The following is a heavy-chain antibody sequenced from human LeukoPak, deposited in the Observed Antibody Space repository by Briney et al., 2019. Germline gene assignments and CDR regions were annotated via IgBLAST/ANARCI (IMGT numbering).Heavy chain of an antibody. D-gene: IGHD1-1*01. Sequence: PGRSLRLSCAASGFTLDDYAMHWVRQAPGKGLEWVSGISWNSGSIGYADSVKGRFTISRDNAKNSLYLQMNSLRAEDTALYYCAKALERRIYYYGMDVWGQGTTVTVSS. CDR1: GFTLDDYA. CDR3: AKALERRIYYYGMDV. CDR2: ISWNSGSI. V-gene: IGHV3-9*01. J-gene: IGHJ6*02.